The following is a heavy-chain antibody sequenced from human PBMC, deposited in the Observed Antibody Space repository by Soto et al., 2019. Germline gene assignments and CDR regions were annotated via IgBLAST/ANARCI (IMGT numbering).Heavy chain of an antibody. Sequence: EVQLVESGGGLVQPGGSLRLSCAASGFTFSSYSMNWVRQAPGKGLEWVSYISSSRSTIYYADSVKGRFTISRDNAKNSLYLQMNSLRAEDTAVYYCAIDCPGSSTTCYGNEWFDSWGQGTLVTVSS. CDR3: AIDCPGSSTTCYGNEWFDS. CDR1: GFTFSSYS. V-gene: IGHV3-48*01. CDR2: ISSSRSTI. D-gene: IGHD2-2*01. J-gene: IGHJ5*01.